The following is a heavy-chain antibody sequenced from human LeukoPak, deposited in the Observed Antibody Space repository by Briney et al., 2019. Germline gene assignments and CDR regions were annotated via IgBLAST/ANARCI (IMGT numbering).Heavy chain of an antibody. D-gene: IGHD2-2*01. Sequence: SETLSLTCTVSGSSISSYYWSWIRQPAGKGLEWIGRIYTSGSTNYNPSLKSRVTMSVDTSKNQFSLKLSSVTAADTAVYYCAGGVVPAATYYYYYYMDVWGKGTTVTVSS. CDR3: AGGVVPAATYYYYYYMDV. J-gene: IGHJ6*03. CDR1: GSSISSYY. CDR2: IYTSGST. V-gene: IGHV4-4*07.